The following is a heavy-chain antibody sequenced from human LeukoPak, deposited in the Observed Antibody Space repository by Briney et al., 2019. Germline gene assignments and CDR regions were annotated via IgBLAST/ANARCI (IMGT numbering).Heavy chain of an antibody. V-gene: IGHV4-39*01. D-gene: IGHD3/OR15-3a*01. Sequence: SETLSLTCTVSGGSISTSGYYWGWIRQPPGKGLEWIGNIYHSGNTYYNASLKSQVSISIDTSKNQFSLRLTSVTAADTAVYYCARQTGSGLFILPGGQGTLVTVSS. J-gene: IGHJ4*02. CDR1: GGSISTSGYY. CDR2: IYHSGNT. CDR3: ARQTGSGLFILP.